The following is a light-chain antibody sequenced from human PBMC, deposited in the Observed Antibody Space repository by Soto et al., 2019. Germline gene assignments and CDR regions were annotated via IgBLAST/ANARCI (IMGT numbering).Light chain of an antibody. Sequence: VLTQSPGTLSSSPGERVILSCRASQSISRGNLAWYQQKTGQAPRLLIYGGSSRAAGIPDRFSGSGSGTDFTLTISGLEPEDFAVYFCLHYGSPPYIFGQGTKL. V-gene: IGKV3-20*01. CDR2: GGS. CDR3: LHYGSPPYI. J-gene: IGKJ2*01. CDR1: QSISRGN.